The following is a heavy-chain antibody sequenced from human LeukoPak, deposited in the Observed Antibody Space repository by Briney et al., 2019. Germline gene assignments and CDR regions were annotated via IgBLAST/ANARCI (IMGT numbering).Heavy chain of an antibody. V-gene: IGHV3-30*02. Sequence: GGSLRLSCVASGFSFRNYGMHWVRQAPGKGLEWVTFIRSDSSYKYYADSVKGRFTTSRDNSKSALDLQMNSLRPEDTALYYCARDRGVSGNYYDYWGQGTLVTVSS. D-gene: IGHD3-10*01. J-gene: IGHJ4*02. CDR3: ARDRGVSGNYYDY. CDR2: IRSDSSYK. CDR1: GFSFRNYG.